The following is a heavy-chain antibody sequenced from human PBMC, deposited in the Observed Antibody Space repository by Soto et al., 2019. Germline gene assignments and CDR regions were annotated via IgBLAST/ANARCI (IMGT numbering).Heavy chain of an antibody. D-gene: IGHD3-10*01. CDR3: TRPAFYYYGSGSYYYYGMHV. V-gene: IGHV3-73*01. Sequence: AQRYRRLSCAASGVTFSGSAMRLVRQASGKGLEWVGRIRSKANSYATAYAASVKGRFTISRDDSKNTAYLQMNSLKTEDTAVYYCTRPAFYYYGSGSYYYYGMHVWGPGPTVTVSS. CDR2: IRSKANSYAT. J-gene: IGHJ6*02. CDR1: GVTFSGSA.